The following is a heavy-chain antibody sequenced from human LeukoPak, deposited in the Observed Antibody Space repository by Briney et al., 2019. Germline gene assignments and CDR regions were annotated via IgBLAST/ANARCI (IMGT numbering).Heavy chain of an antibody. CDR1: GGSISSASYY. D-gene: IGHD6-13*01. Sequence: SETLSLTCTVSGGSISSASYYWNWIRQPPGKGLEWIGYIYYSGSTNYNPSLKSRVTISVDTSKNQFSLKLSSVTAADTAVYYCARVYYSSSYDYWYFDLWGRGTLVTVSS. J-gene: IGHJ2*01. CDR3: ARVYYSSSYDYWYFDL. V-gene: IGHV4-61*01. CDR2: IYYSGST.